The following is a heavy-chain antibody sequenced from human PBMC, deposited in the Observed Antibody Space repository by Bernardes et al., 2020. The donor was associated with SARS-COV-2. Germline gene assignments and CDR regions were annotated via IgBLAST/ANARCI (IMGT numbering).Heavy chain of an antibody. D-gene: IGHD2-2*01. V-gene: IGHV3-21*01. CDR1: GFTFSSYS. Sequence: GGSLRLSCAASGFTFSSYSMNWVRQAPGKGLEWVSSISSSSSYIYYADSVKGRFTISRDNAKNSLYLQMNSLRAEDTAVYYCARGVYCSSTSCYQDYYYMDVWGKGTTVTVSS. CDR2: ISSSSSYI. CDR3: ARGVYCSSTSCYQDYYYMDV. J-gene: IGHJ6*03.